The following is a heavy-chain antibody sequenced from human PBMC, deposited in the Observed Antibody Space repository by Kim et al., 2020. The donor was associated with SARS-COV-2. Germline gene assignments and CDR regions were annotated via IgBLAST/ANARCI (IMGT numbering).Heavy chain of an antibody. J-gene: IGHJ4*02. V-gene: IGHV3-21*01. Sequence: YIYDAGAVKGRFTISRDYAKNSLYLQMNSLRAEDTAVYYCARDREKLFDYWGQGTLVTVSS. CDR3: ARDREKLFDY. CDR2: YI.